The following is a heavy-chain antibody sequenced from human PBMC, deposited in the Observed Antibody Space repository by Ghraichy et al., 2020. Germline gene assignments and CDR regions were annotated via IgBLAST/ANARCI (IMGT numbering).Heavy chain of an antibody. Sequence: GESLRLSCAASGFTVSNSYMGWVRQAPGKGLEWVSYIYSGGETFSADSVKGRFAISRDSSKNTVYLQMNNLRAEDTAVYYCARAASWAFAIWGQGTVVTVSS. CDR2: IYSGGET. D-gene: IGHD6-25*01. CDR1: GFTVSNSY. CDR3: ARAASWAFAI. V-gene: IGHV3-53*01. J-gene: IGHJ3*02.